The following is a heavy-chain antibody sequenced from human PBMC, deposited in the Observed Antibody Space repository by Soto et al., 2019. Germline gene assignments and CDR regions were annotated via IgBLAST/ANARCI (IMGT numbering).Heavy chain of an antibody. CDR2: ISHSGST. D-gene: IGHD3-16*02. J-gene: IGHJ5*02. CDR3: ARGSQPRSYSWFDP. V-gene: IGHV4-34*01. CDR1: GWSFSYHY. Sequence: SETLSLTSAFYGWSFSYHYLSLIRPPPGKGLEWIGDISHSGSTYYNPSLKSRVTISVDTSKNQFSLKLSSVTAADTAVYYCARGSQPRSYSWFDPLGQGTLVTVSS.